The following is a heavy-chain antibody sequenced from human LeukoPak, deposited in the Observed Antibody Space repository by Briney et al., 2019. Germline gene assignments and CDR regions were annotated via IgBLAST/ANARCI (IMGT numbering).Heavy chain of an antibody. CDR1: GFTFSSYA. Sequence: GGSLRLSCAASGFTFSSYAISWVRQAPGKGLEWVSTISGSGGRTYYADSVKGRFTISRDNSKNTLYLQMNSLRAEDTAVYYCAKGRVVVVAATPGYWGQGTLVTVSS. J-gene: IGHJ4*02. CDR2: ISGSGGRT. CDR3: AKGRVVVVAATPGY. D-gene: IGHD2-15*01. V-gene: IGHV3-23*01.